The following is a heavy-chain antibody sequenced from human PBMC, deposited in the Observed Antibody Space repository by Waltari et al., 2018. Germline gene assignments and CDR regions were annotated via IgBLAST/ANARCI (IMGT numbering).Heavy chain of an antibody. Sequence: EVQLVESGGGLVQPGGSLKLSCAASGFTLSGSAVHWVRQASGKVLEWVGRVRSKANGFAIAYAASLEGRFIISRDYSKNTAYLQMNSLKAEDTAVYYCTSLEEVFLYYMNVWVKGTTVTISS. CDR1: GFTLSGSA. V-gene: IGHV3-73*02. J-gene: IGHJ6*03. D-gene: IGHD3-3*01. CDR3: TSLEEVFLYYMNV. CDR2: VRSKANGFAI.